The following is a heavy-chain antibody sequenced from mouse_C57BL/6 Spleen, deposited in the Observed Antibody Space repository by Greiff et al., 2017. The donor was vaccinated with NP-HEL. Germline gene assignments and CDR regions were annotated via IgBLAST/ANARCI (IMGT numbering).Heavy chain of an antibody. CDR2: INYDGSST. CDR3: ARVRDYAMDY. CDR1: GFTFSDYY. Sequence: EVKLVESEGGLVQPGSSMKLSCTASGFTFSDYYMAWVRQVPEKGLEWVANINYDGSSTYYLDSLKSRFIISRDNAKNILYLQMSSLKSEDTATYYCARVRDYAMDYWGQGTSVTVSS. J-gene: IGHJ4*01. V-gene: IGHV5-16*01.